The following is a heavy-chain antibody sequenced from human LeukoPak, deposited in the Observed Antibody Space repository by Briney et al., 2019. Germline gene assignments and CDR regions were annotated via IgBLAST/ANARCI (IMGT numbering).Heavy chain of an antibody. CDR1: GGSISSYY. D-gene: IGHD6-13*01. J-gene: IGHJ4*02. CDR3: ARGVYIAAAQYGY. V-gene: IGHV4-59*01. Sequence: SETLSLTCTVSGGSISSYYWSWIRQPPGKGLEWIGYIYYSGTTNYNPSLKSRVTISVDTSKNQFSLKLSSVTAADTAVYYCARGVYIAAAQYGYWGQGTPVTVSS. CDR2: IYYSGTT.